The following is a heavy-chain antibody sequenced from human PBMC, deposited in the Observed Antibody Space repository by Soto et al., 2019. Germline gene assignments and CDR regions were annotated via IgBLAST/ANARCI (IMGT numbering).Heavy chain of an antibody. D-gene: IGHD6-6*01. CDR2: ISANGGGT. Sequence: EVQLLESGGGLVQPGGSLRLSCAASGFTFSDYAMSWVRQAPGKGLEWVTAISANGGGTYYADSVKGRFTISRDNSKNTVYLQLNSLRAEDTSVYYCARCPDSSSSHFDYWGQGTLVTVSS. V-gene: IGHV3-23*01. CDR3: ARCPDSSSSHFDY. J-gene: IGHJ4*02. CDR1: GFTFSDYA.